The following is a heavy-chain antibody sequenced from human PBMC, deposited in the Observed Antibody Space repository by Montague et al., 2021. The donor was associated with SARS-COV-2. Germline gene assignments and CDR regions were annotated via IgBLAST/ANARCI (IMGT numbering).Heavy chain of an antibody. CDR1: GFTLSGYS. D-gene: IGHD5-18*01. V-gene: IGHV3-48*02. Sequence: SLRLSCAASGFTLSGYSMNWVRQAPGKGLEWVSYISTSSSTIYYADSVKGRFTISRDNAKNSLYLQMNSLRDEDTAVYYCARDLGLVPAMVYYYYYGMDVWGQGTTVTVSS. CDR3: ARDLGLVPAMVYYYYYGMDV. J-gene: IGHJ6*02. CDR2: ISTSSSTI.